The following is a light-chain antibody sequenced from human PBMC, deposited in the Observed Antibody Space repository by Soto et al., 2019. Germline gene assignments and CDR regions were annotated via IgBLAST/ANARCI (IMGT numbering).Light chain of an antibody. Sequence: QSALTQPASVSGSPGQSITISCTGTNSDIGGYNYVSWYQQHPGKAPRLMIYDVSNRPSGVSIRFSGSKSGNTASLTISGLQAEDEADYYCSSYTSSTPSSFGTGTKLTVL. J-gene: IGLJ1*01. V-gene: IGLV2-14*03. CDR2: DVS. CDR3: SSYTSSTPSS. CDR1: NSDIGGYNY.